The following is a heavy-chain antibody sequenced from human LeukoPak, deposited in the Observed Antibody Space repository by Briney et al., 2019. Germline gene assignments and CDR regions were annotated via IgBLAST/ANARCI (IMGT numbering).Heavy chain of an antibody. Sequence: GSSVKVSCKASGGTFSSYAISWVRQAPGQGLEWMGGIIPIFGTANYAQKFQGRVTITTDESTSTAYMELSSLRSEDTAVYYCARDGGDCYNFYYWGQGNLVTVSS. D-gene: IGHD2-21*01. CDR1: GGTFSSYA. J-gene: IGHJ4*02. CDR3: ARDGGDCYNFYY. V-gene: IGHV1-69*05. CDR2: IIPIFGTA.